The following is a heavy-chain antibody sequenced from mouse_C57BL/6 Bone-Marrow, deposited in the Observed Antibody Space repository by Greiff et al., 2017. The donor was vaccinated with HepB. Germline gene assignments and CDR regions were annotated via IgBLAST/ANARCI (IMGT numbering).Heavy chain of an antibody. CDR2: IDPSDSYT. CDR1: GYTFTSYW. V-gene: IGHV1-69*01. D-gene: IGHD1-1*01. Sequence: QVQLKQSGAELVMPGASVKLSCKASGYTFTSYWMHWVKQRPGQGLEWIGEIDPSDSYTNYNQKFKGKSTLTVDKSSSTAYMQLSSLTSEDSAVYYWAREDTTVVADFDYWGQGTTLTVSS. CDR3: AREDTTVVADFDY. J-gene: IGHJ2*01.